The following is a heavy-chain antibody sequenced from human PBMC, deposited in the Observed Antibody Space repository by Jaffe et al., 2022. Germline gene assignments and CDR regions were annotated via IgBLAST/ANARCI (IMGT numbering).Heavy chain of an antibody. J-gene: IGHJ3*02. V-gene: IGHV3-43D*04. D-gene: IGHD2-15*01. Sequence: EVQLVESGGVVVQPGGSLRLSCAASGFTFDDYAMHWVRQAPGKGLEWVSLISWDGGSTYYADSVKGRFTISRDNSKNSLYLQMNSLRAEDTALYYCAKDMIRGSPDRGWFAFDIWGQGTMVTVSS. CDR1: GFTFDDYA. CDR2: ISWDGGST. CDR3: AKDMIRGSPDRGWFAFDI.